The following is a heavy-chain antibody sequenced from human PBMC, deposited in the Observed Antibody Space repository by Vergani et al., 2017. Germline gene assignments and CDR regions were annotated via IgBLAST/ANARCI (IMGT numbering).Heavy chain of an antibody. CDR1: GFSIGYGYY. CDR2: VEDSGYF. CDR3: ARSIVSRNPPDYFDN. Sequence: QVQLHESGPELVKPAETLSLICSVSGFSIGYGYYWGWIRQPPGKGLQWIGYVEDSGYFNYNPSLKTRVSMSSDTSNNQFSLMLSSVTVADTAVYYCARSIVSRNPPDYFDNWGQGTLVTVSS. V-gene: IGHV4-59*01. D-gene: IGHD1-14*01. J-gene: IGHJ4*02.